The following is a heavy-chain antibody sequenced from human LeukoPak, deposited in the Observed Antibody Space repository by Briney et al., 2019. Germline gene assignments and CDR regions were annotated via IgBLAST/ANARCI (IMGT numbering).Heavy chain of an antibody. J-gene: IGHJ4*02. CDR2: INHSGST. V-gene: IGHV4-34*01. D-gene: IGHD3-9*01. CDR1: GGSFSGYY. CDR3: ARAPRVLRYFDWLFYFDY. Sequence: SETLSLTCAVYGGSFSGYYWSWIRQPPGKGLEWIGEINHSGSTNYNPSLKSRVTISVDTSKNQFSLKLSSVTAADTAVYYCARAPRVLRYFDWLFYFDYWGQGTLVTVSS.